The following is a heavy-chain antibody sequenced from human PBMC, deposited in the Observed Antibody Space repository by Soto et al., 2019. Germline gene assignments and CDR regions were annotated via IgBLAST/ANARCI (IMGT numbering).Heavy chain of an antibody. CDR1: GYTFTSYD. D-gene: IGHD2-15*01. CDR2: MNPNSGNT. V-gene: IGHV1-8*01. CDR3: ARQKVDARDY. Sequence: QVQLVQSGAEVKKPGASVKVSCKASGYTFTSYDINWVRQGTGQGLEWMGWMNPNSGNTGYAKKFQGRVPMTRNTTMSTAYMELSSLRSEDTPVYYCARQKVDARDYWGQGTLVTVSS. J-gene: IGHJ4*02.